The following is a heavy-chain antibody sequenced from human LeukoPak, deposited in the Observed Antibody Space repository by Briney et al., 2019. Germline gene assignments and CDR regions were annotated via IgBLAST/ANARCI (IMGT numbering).Heavy chain of an antibody. Sequence: SVKVSCKASGCTFSSYAISWVRQAPGQGLEWMGRIIPIFGIANYARKFQGRVTITADKSTSTAYMELSSLRSEDTAVYYCARIAEPYYYDSGYAFDVWGQGTMVTVYS. D-gene: IGHD3-22*01. CDR3: ARIAEPYYYDSGYAFDV. V-gene: IGHV1-69*04. CDR1: GCTFSSYA. CDR2: IIPIFGIA. J-gene: IGHJ3*01.